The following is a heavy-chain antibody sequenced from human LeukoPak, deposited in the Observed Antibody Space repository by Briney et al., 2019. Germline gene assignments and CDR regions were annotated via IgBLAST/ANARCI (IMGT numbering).Heavy chain of an antibody. V-gene: IGHV3-48*02. CDR2: ISHNSRTM. Sequence: PGGSLRLSCAASGFTFSSYSINWVRQAPGKGLEWVSYISHNSRTMHYADSVKGRLTISRDDAKNSLFLQMNSQRDEDTAVYYCVRGYPLGVATFDSWGQGTLVIVSS. CDR3: VRGYPLGVATFDS. CDR1: GFTFSSYS. D-gene: IGHD3-10*01. J-gene: IGHJ4*02.